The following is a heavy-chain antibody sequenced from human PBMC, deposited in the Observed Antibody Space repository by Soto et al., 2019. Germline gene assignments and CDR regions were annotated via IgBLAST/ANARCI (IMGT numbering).Heavy chain of an antibody. CDR3: ARDGRTVYPSNWFDP. CDR1: GGSFSGYY. D-gene: IGHD4-4*01. CDR2: INHSGST. J-gene: IGHJ5*02. V-gene: IGHV4-34*01. Sequence: QVQLQQWGAGLLKPSETLSLTCAAYGGSFSGYYWSWIRQPPGKGLEWIGEINHSGSTNYNPSLKSRVTISVDTSKNQFSLKLSSVTAAVTAVYYCARDGRTVYPSNWFDPWGQGTLVTVSS.